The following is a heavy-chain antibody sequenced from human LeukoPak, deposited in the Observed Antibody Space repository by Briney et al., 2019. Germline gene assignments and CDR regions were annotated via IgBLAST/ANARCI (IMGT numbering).Heavy chain of an antibody. CDR2: ITVDNGNT. D-gene: IGHD3-16*02. V-gene: IGHV1-18*01. CDR1: GYTFTNYG. J-gene: IGHJ4*02. CDR3: ARGAGHDYVWKSYRYYDF. Sequence: ASVKVSCKASGYTFTNYGVSWVRQAPGQGLEWMGWITVDNGNTNYAQNFQGRVTMTTDTSTSTVYMELGSLRSDDTAVYYCARGAGHDYVWKSYRYYDFWGQGTLVTVSS.